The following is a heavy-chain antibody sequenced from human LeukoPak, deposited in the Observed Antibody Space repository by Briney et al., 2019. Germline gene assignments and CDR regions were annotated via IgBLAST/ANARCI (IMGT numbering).Heavy chain of an antibody. CDR2: FDPEDGET. D-gene: IGHD6-6*01. J-gene: IGHJ4*02. CDR1: GYTLTELS. V-gene: IGHV1-24*01. Sequence: GASVKVSCKVSGYTLTELSMHWVRQAPGKGLEWMGGFDPEDGETIYAQKFQGRVTITADESTSTAYMELSSLRSEDTAVYYCALCSSSSGRWCFDYWGQGTLVTVSS. CDR3: ALCSSSSGRWCFDY.